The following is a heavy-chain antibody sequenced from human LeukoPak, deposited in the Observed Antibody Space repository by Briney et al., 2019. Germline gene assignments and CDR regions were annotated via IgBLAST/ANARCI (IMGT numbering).Heavy chain of an antibody. D-gene: IGHD3-3*01. V-gene: IGHV3-11*04. CDR1: GFTFSDYY. CDR2: ISSSGSSI. Sequence: KTGGSLRLSCAASGFTFSDYYMNWIRQAPGKGLEWVSYISSSGSSIYYADSVKGRFTSSRDNAKNSLYLQMNSLRAEDTAVYYCARKDFWSNYYDYWGQGTLVTVSS. CDR3: ARKDFWSNYYDY. J-gene: IGHJ4*02.